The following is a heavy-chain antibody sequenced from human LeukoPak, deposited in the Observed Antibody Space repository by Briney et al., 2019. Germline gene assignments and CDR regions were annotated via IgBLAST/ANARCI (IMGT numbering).Heavy chain of an antibody. V-gene: IGHV1-69*04. D-gene: IGHD4-17*01. Sequence: EASVKVSCKASGGTFSSYAISWVRQAPGQGLEWMGRIIPILGIANYAQKFQGRVTITADKSTSTAYMELSSLRSEDTAVYYCAKGDGSSPYGAPHNWGQGILVTVSS. CDR1: GGTFSSYA. CDR3: AKGDGSSPYGAPHN. CDR2: IIPILGIA. J-gene: IGHJ4*02.